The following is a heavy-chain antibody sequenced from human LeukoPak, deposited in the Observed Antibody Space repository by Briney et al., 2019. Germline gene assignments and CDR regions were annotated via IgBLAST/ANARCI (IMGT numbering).Heavy chain of an antibody. CDR3: ARDERYDISGYPFDY. CDR1: GYTFTGYF. CDR2: INPNNGGT. J-gene: IGHJ4*02. V-gene: IGHV1-2*02. Sequence: ASVKVSCKASGYTFTGYFIHWVRQAPGQGLEWMGWINPNNGGTKYAQKFQGRVTMTRDTSISTAYMELSRLRSDDTAVYYCARDERYDISGYPFDYWGQGTLVTVSS. D-gene: IGHD3-22*01.